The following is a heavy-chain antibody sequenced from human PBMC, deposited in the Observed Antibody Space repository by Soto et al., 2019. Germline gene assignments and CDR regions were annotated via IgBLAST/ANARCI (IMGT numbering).Heavy chain of an antibody. CDR2: ISQSGHT. V-gene: IGHV4-34*01. D-gene: IGHD6-6*01. CDR1: SGSFSGYY. CDR3: ARAPKVSGSSQTRPDF. Sequence: QVQLHQWGAGLLKPSETLSLACSIYSGSFSGYYWSWIRQPPGKGLEWIGEISQSGHTNYSPSLKSRASISIDTSKKQFSLNLASVSAADTAVYYCARAPKVSGSSQTRPDFWGQGTLVTVSS. J-gene: IGHJ4*02.